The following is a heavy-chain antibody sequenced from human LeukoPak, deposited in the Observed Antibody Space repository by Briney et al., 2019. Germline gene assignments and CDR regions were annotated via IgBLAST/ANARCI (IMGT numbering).Heavy chain of an antibody. CDR2: LYSGGST. D-gene: IGHD5-18*01. CDR3: ARYHTALNY. J-gene: IGHJ4*02. V-gene: IGHV3-53*01. CDR1: GFSVSSDY. Sequence: GGSLRLSCVASGFSVSSDYMTWVRQPPGKGLEWVSVLYSGGSTYYADSVKGRFTISRDNSKNTLYLQMNNLRVEDTAVYYCARYHTALNYWGQGTLVTASS.